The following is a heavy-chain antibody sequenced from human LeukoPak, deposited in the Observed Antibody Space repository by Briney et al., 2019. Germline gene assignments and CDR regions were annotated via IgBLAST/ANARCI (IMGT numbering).Heavy chain of an antibody. CDR3: ARDRWLGY. CDR2: IYYSGST. CDR1: GGSISSYF. V-gene: IGHV4-59*01. Sequence: SETLSLTCTVSGGSISSYFWSWVRQPPGKGLEWIGYIYYSGSTNYNPSLKSRVTISVDTSKIQFSLKLASVTTADTAVYYCARDRWLGYWGQGTLVTVSS. J-gene: IGHJ4*02. D-gene: IGHD5-12*01.